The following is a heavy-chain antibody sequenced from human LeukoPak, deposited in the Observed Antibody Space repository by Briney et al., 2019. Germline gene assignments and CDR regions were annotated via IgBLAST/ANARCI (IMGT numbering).Heavy chain of an antibody. J-gene: IGHJ4*02. CDR3: ARQTSMGRSGDY. CDR2: IDPSDSET. Sequence: GESLKITCKASGYSFTSYWIGWVRQMPGKGLEWMGIIDPSDSETRYTPSFQGQVTISADKSLSTAYLQWNSLKASDTAMYYCARQTSMGRSGDYWGQGTLVTVSS. V-gene: IGHV5-51*01. CDR1: GYSFTSYW. D-gene: IGHD7-27*01.